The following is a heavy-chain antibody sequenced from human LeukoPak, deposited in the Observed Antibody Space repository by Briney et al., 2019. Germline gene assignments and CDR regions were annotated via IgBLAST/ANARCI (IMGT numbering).Heavy chain of an antibody. V-gene: IGHV1-8*01. D-gene: IGHD6-6*01. CDR2: MNPNSGNT. Sequence: ASVKVSCKASGYTFTSYGINWVRQATGQGLEWMGWMNPNSGNTGYAQKFQGRVTMTRNTSISTAYMELSSLRSEDTAVYYCARGQLVGFWFDPWGQGTLVTVSS. J-gene: IGHJ5*02. CDR3: ARGQLVGFWFDP. CDR1: GYTFTSYG.